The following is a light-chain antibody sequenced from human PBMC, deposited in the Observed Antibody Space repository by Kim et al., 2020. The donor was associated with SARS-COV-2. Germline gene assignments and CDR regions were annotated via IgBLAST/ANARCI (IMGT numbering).Light chain of an antibody. Sequence: SITLSCTGTSSDVGGYNYVSWYQQHPGKAPKLMIYDVSKRPSGVSNRFSGSKSGNTASLTISGLQAEDEADYYCSSYTSSSTSVVFGGGTQLTVL. CDR3: SSYTSSSTSVV. J-gene: IGLJ2*01. CDR2: DVS. V-gene: IGLV2-14*04. CDR1: SSDVGGYNY.